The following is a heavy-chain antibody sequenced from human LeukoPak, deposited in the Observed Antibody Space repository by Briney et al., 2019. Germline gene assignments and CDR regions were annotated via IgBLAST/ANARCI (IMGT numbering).Heavy chain of an antibody. J-gene: IGHJ3*02. CDR1: GGSFSGYY. V-gene: IGHV4-34*01. CDR2: INHSGST. CDR3: ARFPQLELRGRAFDI. D-gene: IGHD1-7*01. Sequence: SETLSLTCAVYGGSFSGYYWSWIRQPPGKGLEWIGEINHSGSTNYNPSLKSRVTISVNKSKNQFSLKLSSVTAADTAVYYCARFPQLELRGRAFDIWGQGTMVTVSS.